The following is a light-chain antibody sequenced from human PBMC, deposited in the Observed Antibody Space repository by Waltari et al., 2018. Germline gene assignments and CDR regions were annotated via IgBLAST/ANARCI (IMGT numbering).Light chain of an antibody. CDR3: QSYDSTLSAWV. CDR2: DIP. V-gene: IGLV1-40*01. Sequence: QSVLTQPPSVSGAPGQRVTISCTGSSSNIGARSDVPWYQQLPGTAPKLPIYDIPVRPSGVPDRFAGSKSGTSASLAITGLQAEDEADYYCQSYDSTLSAWVFGGGTKLTVL. J-gene: IGLJ3*02. CDR1: SSNIGARSD.